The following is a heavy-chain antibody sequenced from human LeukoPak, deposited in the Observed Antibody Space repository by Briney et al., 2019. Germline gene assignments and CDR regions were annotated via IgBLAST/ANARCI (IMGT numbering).Heavy chain of an antibody. D-gene: IGHD6-19*01. V-gene: IGHV4-39*07. CDR2: IYYSGST. J-gene: IGHJ4*02. CDR3: ARGRHSSGWYQKRASFGY. CDR1: GGSISSSSYY. Sequence: SETLSLTCTVSGGSISSSSYYWGWIRQPPGKGLEWIGSIYYSGSTYYNPSLKSRVTISVDTSKNQFSLKLSSVTAADTAVYYCARGRHSSGWYQKRASFGYWGQGTLVTVSS.